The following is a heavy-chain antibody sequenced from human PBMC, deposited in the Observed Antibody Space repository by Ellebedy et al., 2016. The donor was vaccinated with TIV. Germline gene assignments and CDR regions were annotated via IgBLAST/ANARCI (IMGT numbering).Heavy chain of an antibody. CDR3: ARDRFPQNWSQRWLQYSFGGY. CDR1: GYTFTSYG. J-gene: IGHJ4*02. Sequence: ASVKVSCXASGYTFTSYGISWVRQAPGQGLEWMGWISAYNGNTNYAQKLQGRVTMTTDTSTSTAYMELRSLRSDDTAVYYCARDRFPQNWSQRWLQYSFGGYWGQGTLVTVSS. D-gene: IGHD5-24*01. CDR2: ISAYNGNT. V-gene: IGHV1-18*01.